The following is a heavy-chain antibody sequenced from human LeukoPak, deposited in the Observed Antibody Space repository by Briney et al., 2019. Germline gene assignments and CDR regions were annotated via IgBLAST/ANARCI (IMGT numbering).Heavy chain of an antibody. CDR3: ARGSALRNFDY. Sequence: SETLSLTCTVSGGSISSYYWSWIRQPPGKGLEWIGYIYYSGSTNYNPSLKSRVTISVDTPKNQFSLKLSSVTAADTAVYYCARGSALRNFDYWGQGTLVTVSS. CDR1: GGSISSYY. V-gene: IGHV4-59*01. J-gene: IGHJ4*02. CDR2: IYYSGST. D-gene: IGHD3-10*01.